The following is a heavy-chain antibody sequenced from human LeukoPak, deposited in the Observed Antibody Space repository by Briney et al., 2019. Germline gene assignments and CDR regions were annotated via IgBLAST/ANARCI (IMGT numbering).Heavy chain of an antibody. V-gene: IGHV3-7*01. CDR3: ARDRPPLWFGELYDY. Sequence: GGSLRLSCAASGFTFSSYWMSWVRQAPGKGLEWVANIKQDGSEKYYVDSVKGRFTISRDNAKNSLYLQMNRLRAEDTAVYYCARDRPPLWFGELYDYWGQGTLVTVSS. CDR1: GFTFSSYW. CDR2: IKQDGSEK. J-gene: IGHJ4*02. D-gene: IGHD3-10*01.